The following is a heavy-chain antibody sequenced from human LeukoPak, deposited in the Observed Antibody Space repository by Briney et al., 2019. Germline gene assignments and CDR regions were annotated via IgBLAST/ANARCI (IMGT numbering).Heavy chain of an antibody. J-gene: IGHJ3*02. CDR3: AKDLGYDFWSGYYQTDAFDI. Sequence: GGSLRLSCAASGFTFSSYAMSWVRQAPGKGLEWVSAISGSGGSTYYADSVKGRFTISRDNSKNTLYLQMNSLRAEDTAVYYCAKDLGYDFWSGYYQTDAFDIWGQGTMVTVSS. CDR2: ISGSGGST. D-gene: IGHD3-3*01. V-gene: IGHV3-23*01. CDR1: GFTFSSYA.